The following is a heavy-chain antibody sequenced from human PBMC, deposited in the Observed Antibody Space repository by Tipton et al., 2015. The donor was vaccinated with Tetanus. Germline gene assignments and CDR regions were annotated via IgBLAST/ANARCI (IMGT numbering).Heavy chain of an antibody. D-gene: IGHD6-13*01. CDR2: IDYFGTT. J-gene: IGHJ6*02. V-gene: IGHV4-59*01. CDR1: GGSISTYH. CDR3: ARRPAFGYSSSWFGYYYGMDV. Sequence: GLVKPSETLSLTCTASGGSISTYHWNWIRQSPGKGLEWIGYIDYFGTTKYNPSLKSRVAMSVDTSKNQLSLKLSSVTSADTAVYYCARRPAFGYSSSWFGYYYGMDVWGQGTTVTVSS.